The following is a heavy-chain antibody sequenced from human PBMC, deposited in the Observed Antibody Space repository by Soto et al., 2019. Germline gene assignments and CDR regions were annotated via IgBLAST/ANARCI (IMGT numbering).Heavy chain of an antibody. V-gene: IGHV4-30-2*01. CDR1: GGSISSGGYS. Sequence: SETLSLTCAVSGGSISSGGYSWSWIRQPPGKGLERIGYIYHSGSTYYNPSLKSRVTISRDNSKNSLSLQMNSLRVHDTHVYYCAKDHSSNSCYDHWGQGTLVTVSS. CDR3: AKDHSSNSCYDH. J-gene: IGHJ4*02. CDR2: IYHSGST. D-gene: IGHD2-2*01.